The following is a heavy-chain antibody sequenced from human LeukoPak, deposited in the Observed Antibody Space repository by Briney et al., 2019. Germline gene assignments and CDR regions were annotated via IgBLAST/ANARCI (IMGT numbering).Heavy chain of an antibody. Sequence: PGGSLRLSCAASGFTFSSYSMNWVRQAPGKGLEWVSSISSSSSYIYYADSVKGRFTISRDNAKNSLYLQMNSLRAEDTAVYYCARDARYSSGWYSGSAHAFDIWGQGTMVTVSS. J-gene: IGHJ3*02. CDR1: GFTFSSYS. CDR2: ISSSSSYI. D-gene: IGHD6-19*01. V-gene: IGHV3-21*01. CDR3: ARDARYSSGWYSGSAHAFDI.